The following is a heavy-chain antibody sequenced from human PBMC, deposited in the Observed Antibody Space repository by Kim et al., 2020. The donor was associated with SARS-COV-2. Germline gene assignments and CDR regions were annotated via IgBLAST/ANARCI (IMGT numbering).Heavy chain of an antibody. CDR2: NK. D-gene: IGHD2-15*01. J-gene: IGHJ4*02. V-gene: IGHV3-30*01. Sequence: NKYYADSVKGRFTITRDNSKYTLYLQMDSLRAEDTAVYYCARVYSTPGYWGQGTLVTVSS. CDR3: ARVYSTPGY.